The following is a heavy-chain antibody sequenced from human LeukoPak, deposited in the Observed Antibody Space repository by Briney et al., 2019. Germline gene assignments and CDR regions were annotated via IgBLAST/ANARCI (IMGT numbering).Heavy chain of an antibody. Sequence: GGSLRLSCAASGFTFSNAWMSWVRQAPGKGLEWVGRIKSKTDGGTTDYAAPVKGRFTISRDDSKNTLYLQMNSLITEDTAVYYCTTVVVVAATRVDYWGQGTLVTVSS. J-gene: IGHJ4*02. CDR2: IKSKTDGGTT. V-gene: IGHV3-15*01. D-gene: IGHD2-15*01. CDR3: TTVVVVAATRVDY. CDR1: GFTFSNAW.